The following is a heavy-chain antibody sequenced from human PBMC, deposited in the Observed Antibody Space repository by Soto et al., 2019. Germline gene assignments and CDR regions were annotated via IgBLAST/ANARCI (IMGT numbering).Heavy chain of an antibody. V-gene: IGHV3-30-3*01. CDR2: ISYDGSNK. D-gene: IGHD6-6*01. Sequence: PGGSLRLSCAASGFTFSSYVMHWVRQAPGKGLEWVAVISYDGSNKYYADSVKGRFTISRDNSKNTLYLQMNSLRGEDTAVYYCARDPTTISSSLGYWGQGTLVTVSS. J-gene: IGHJ4*02. CDR1: GFTFSSYV. CDR3: ARDPTTISSSLGY.